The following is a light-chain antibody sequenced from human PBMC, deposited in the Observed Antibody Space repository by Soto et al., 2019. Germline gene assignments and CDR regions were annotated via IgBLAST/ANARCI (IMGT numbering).Light chain of an antibody. J-gene: IGKJ1*01. V-gene: IGKV3-11*01. CDR1: QSVSSY. CDR2: DAS. CDR3: QQRSNWPGT. Sequence: EIVLTQSPATLSLSPGERATLSCRASQSVSSYLAWYQQKPGQAPRLLIYDASNRATGIPARFSGSGSGTDFPLTISSLETEDFAVYYCQQRSNWPGTFGQGTKVEIK.